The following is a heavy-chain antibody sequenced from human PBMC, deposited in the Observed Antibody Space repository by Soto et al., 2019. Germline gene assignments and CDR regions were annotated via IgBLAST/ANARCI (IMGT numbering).Heavy chain of an antibody. V-gene: IGHV3-11*06. CDR2: ISSSSSYT. Sequence: GGSLRLSCAASGFTFSDYYMSWIRQAPGKGLEWVSYISSSSSYTNYADSVKGRFTISRDNAKNSPYLQMNSLRAEDTAVYYCARDFMVRGVSDFRVYWGQGTLVTVSS. J-gene: IGHJ4*02. D-gene: IGHD3-10*01. CDR1: GFTFSDYY. CDR3: ARDFMVRGVSDFRVY.